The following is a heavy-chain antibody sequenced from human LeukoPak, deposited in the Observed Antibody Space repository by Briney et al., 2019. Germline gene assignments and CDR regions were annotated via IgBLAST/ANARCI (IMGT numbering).Heavy chain of an antibody. Sequence: PSETLSLTCSISGDSINTYYWNWIRQPAGKGREWIGRIYTTGTTSYNPSLKSRVTMSVDTSKNQFSLNLTSVAAADTAVYYCASSLWVDTSGYFDYWGQGALVLVSS. V-gene: IGHV4-4*07. CDR2: IYTTGTT. J-gene: IGHJ4*02. CDR1: GDSINTYY. CDR3: ASSLWVDTSGYFDY. D-gene: IGHD3-22*01.